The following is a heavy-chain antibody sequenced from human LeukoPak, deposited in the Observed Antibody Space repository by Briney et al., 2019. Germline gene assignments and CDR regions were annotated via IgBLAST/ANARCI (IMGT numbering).Heavy chain of an antibody. V-gene: IGHV3-23*01. CDR2: ISGSGGST. Sequence: GGSLRLSRAASGFTSSSYAMSWVRQAPGKGLEWVSAISGSGGSTYYADSVKGRFTISRDNSKNTLYLQMNSLRAEDTAVYYCAKPTKRGYCSSTSCTDAFDIWGQGTMVTVSS. D-gene: IGHD2-2*01. CDR3: AKPTKRGYCSSTSCTDAFDI. CDR1: GFTSSSYA. J-gene: IGHJ3*02.